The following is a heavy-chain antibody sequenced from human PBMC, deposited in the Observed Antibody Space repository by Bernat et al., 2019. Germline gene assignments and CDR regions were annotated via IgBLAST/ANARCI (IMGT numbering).Heavy chain of an antibody. J-gene: IGHJ6*02. Sequence: QVQLVESGGGVVQPGRSLRLSCAASGFTFSSYAMHWVRQAPGKGLEWVAVISYDGSNKYYADSVKGRFTISRDNSKNTLYLQMNSLRAEDTAVYYCARVVPAAPEEFHYYYGMDVWGQGTTVTVSS. D-gene: IGHD2-2*01. CDR2: ISYDGSNK. CDR1: GFTFSSYA. V-gene: IGHV3-30-3*01. CDR3: ARVVPAAPEEFHYYYGMDV.